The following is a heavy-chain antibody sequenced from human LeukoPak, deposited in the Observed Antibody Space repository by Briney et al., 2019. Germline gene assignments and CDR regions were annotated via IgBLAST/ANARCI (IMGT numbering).Heavy chain of an antibody. V-gene: IGHV3-23*01. D-gene: IGHD3-10*01. CDR2: ISGSGGST. CDR3: ARDGLLWFGFDY. Sequence: QPGGSLRLSCAASGFTFSSYGMHWVRQAPGKGLEWVSAISGSGGSTYYADSVKGRFTISRDNAKNTLYLQMNSLRAEDTAVYYCARDGLLWFGFDYWGQGTLVTVSS. CDR1: GFTFSSYG. J-gene: IGHJ4*02.